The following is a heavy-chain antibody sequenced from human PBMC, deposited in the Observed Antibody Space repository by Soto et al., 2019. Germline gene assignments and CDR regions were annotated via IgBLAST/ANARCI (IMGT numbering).Heavy chain of an antibody. J-gene: IGHJ4*02. Sequence: QITLKESGPSPVKPTQPLTVTCTFSGFSLSNSGVGVAWIRQPPGKALEWLALIYGDNDKRYSPSLKTRLTITKDASKNQVVLTMTNMHPVDTATHSCAHCTLHDYGDYDPGTSHVFDSWGQGTLVTVSS. CDR2: IYGDNDK. CDR1: GFSLSNSGVG. D-gene: IGHD4-17*01. CDR3: AHCTLHDYGDYDPGTSHVFDS. V-gene: IGHV2-5*02.